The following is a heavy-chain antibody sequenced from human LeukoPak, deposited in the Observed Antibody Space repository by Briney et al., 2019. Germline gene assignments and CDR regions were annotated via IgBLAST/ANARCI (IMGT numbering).Heavy chain of an antibody. V-gene: IGHV1-2*02. CDR1: GYTFTGYY. CDR2: INPNSGGT. CDR3: AREPKGLGKNWFDP. Sequence: ASVKVSCKASGYTFTGYYMHWVQQAPGQGLEWMGWINPNSGGTNYAQKFQGRVTMTRNTSISTAYMELSSLRSEDTAVYYCAREPKGLGKNWFDPWGQGTLVTVSS. D-gene: IGHD3-22*01. J-gene: IGHJ5*02.